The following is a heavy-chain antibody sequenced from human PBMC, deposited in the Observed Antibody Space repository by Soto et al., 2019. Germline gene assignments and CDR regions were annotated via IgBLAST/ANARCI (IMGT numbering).Heavy chain of an antibody. D-gene: IGHD3-3*01. V-gene: IGHV3-15*01. CDR2: IKSKTDGGTT. J-gene: IGHJ4*02. Sequence: EVQLVESGGGLVKPGGSLRLSCAASGFTFSNAWMSWVRQAPGKGLEWVGRIKSKTDGGTTDYAAPVKGRFTISRDDSKNTLLLQMNSLKTEDTAVYYCTTDLARTYYDFWSGYYTLDYWGQGTLVTVSS. CDR1: GFTFSNAW. CDR3: TTDLARTYYDFWSGYYTLDY.